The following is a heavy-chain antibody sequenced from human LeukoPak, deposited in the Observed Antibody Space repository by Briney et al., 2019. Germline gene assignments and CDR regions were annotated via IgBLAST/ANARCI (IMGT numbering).Heavy chain of an antibody. V-gene: IGHV1-45*02. Sequence: GASVKVSCKASGYTFTYRYLHWVRQAPGRALEWMGWITPFNGNTNYAQKFQDRVTITRDRSMSTAYMELSSLRSEDTAMYYCSILAERGFDYWGQGTLVTVSS. CDR1: GYTFTYRY. CDR2: ITPFNGNT. D-gene: IGHD1-1*01. J-gene: IGHJ4*02. CDR3: SILAERGFDY.